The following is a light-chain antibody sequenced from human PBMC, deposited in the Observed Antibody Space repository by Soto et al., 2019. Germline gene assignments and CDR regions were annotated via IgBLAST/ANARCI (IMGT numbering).Light chain of an antibody. V-gene: IGKV3-11*01. CDR2: DTS. Sequence: EFVLTQSPATLSLSPGDTATLSCRASQSVSSYSAWYQQKPGQAPRLLIYDTSNRATGIPARFSGSGSGTDFTLTISGLKPEDFAVEYCQQRYNWQYTFGLGTRLEIK. J-gene: IGKJ2*01. CDR1: QSVSSY. CDR3: QQRYNWQYT.